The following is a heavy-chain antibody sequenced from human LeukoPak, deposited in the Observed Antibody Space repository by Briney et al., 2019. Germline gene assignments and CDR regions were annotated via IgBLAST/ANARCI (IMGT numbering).Heavy chain of an antibody. J-gene: IGHJ3*02. CDR2: IYYSGTT. Sequence: SETLSLTCTVSGGSIGSLYWSWIRQPPGEGLEWIGYIYYSGTTSYNPSLKSRVTISVDTSKNQFSLKLSSVTAADTAVYYCARDYYDSRGEAFDIWGLGTMVTVSS. CDR3: ARDYYDSRGEAFDI. V-gene: IGHV4-59*11. CDR1: GGSIGSLY. D-gene: IGHD3-22*01.